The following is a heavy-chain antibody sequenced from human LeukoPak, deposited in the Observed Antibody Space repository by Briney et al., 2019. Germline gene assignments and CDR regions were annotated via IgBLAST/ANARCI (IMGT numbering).Heavy chain of an antibody. D-gene: IGHD2-2*01. Sequence: AASVKVSCKASGGSFSSHAIAWVRQAPGQGPEWMGGIIPISGTANYAQKFQGRVTTDESTSTAYMELSSLTSDDTAVYYCARGLQYQLLKALGYYYMDVWGEGTTVTVSS. J-gene: IGHJ6*03. CDR1: GGSFSSHA. CDR2: IIPISGTA. V-gene: IGHV1-69*05. CDR3: ARGLQYQLLKALGYYYMDV.